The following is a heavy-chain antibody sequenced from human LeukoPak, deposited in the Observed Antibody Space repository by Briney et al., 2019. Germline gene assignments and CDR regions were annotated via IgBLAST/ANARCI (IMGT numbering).Heavy chain of an antibody. CDR1: GFTFSSYA. V-gene: IGHV3-20*04. CDR3: ARDPTSSWETAFDI. CDR2: INWNGDSR. Sequence: GGSLRLSCAASGFTFSSYAMSWVRQAPGKGLEWVSDINWNGDSRGYAHSVRGRFTIYRDNSKNSLYLQMNSLRAEDTAVYYCARDPTSSWETAFDIWGQGTMVTVSS. D-gene: IGHD1-26*01. J-gene: IGHJ3*02.